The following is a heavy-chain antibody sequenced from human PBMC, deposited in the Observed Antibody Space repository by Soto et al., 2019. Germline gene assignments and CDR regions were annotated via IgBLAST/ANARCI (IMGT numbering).Heavy chain of an antibody. CDR1: GGSISSSSYY. Sequence: QLQLQESGPGLVKPSETLSLTCTVSGGSISSSSYYWGWIRQPPGKGLEWIGSIYYSGSTYYNPSLKSRVTISVDTSKNQFSLKLSSVTAADTAVYYCASQVEMATIYKWGQGTLVTVSS. V-gene: IGHV4-39*01. CDR3: ASQVEMATIYK. D-gene: IGHD5-12*01. J-gene: IGHJ4*02. CDR2: IYYSGST.